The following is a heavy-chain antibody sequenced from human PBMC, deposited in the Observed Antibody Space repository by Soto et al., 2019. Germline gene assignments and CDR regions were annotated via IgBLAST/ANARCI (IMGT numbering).Heavy chain of an antibody. Sequence: QVQLVQSGADMKKPGASVKVSCKASGYTFSSYDLNWVRQASGQGLEWMGWMNPNTGNTGYAQRFQDRVKMTRNTSISTAYLELSNLRSEDTAVYFCARGGWGPPFDFWGQGTPVTVSS. D-gene: IGHD3-16*01. J-gene: IGHJ4*02. V-gene: IGHV1-8*01. CDR2: MNPNTGNT. CDR1: GYTFSSYD. CDR3: ARGGWGPPFDF.